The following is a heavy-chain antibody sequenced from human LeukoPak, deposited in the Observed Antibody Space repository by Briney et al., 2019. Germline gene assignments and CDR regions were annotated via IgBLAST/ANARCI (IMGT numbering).Heavy chain of an antibody. CDR3: ARSVSIVGATGVYFDY. V-gene: IGHV1-69*01. CDR2: IIPIFGTA. D-gene: IGHD1-26*01. CDR1: GGTFSSYA. J-gene: IGHJ4*02. Sequence: SVKVSCKASGGTFSSYAISWVRQASGQGLEWMGGIIPIFGTANYAQKFQGRVTITADESTSTAYMELSSLRSEDTAVYYCARSVSIVGATGVYFDYWGQGTLVTVSS.